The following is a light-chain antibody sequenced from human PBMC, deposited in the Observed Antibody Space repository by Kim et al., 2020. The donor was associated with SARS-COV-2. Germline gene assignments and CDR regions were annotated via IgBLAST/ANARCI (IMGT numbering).Light chain of an antibody. CDR1: QTISTW. Sequence: SASVVDRVTITCRARQTISTWLASYQQKPGKPPNALISDASSLESGVPSRFSGSGSGTEFTLPISSLQPDDFATYYCQEYNSDFTFGPGTKVDIK. V-gene: IGKV1-5*01. J-gene: IGKJ3*01. CDR2: DAS. CDR3: QEYNSDFT.